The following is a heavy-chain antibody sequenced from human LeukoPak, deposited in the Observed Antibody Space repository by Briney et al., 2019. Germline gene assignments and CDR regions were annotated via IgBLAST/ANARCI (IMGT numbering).Heavy chain of an antibody. CDR3: ARNRAPQWELTIAPNWFDP. J-gene: IGHJ5*02. Sequence: GASVKVSCKASGYTFTGYYMHWVRQAPGQGLEWMGWINPNSGGTNYAQKFQGRVTMTRDTSISTAYMELSSLRSEDTAVYYCARNRAPQWELTIAPNWFDPWGQGTLVTVSS. D-gene: IGHD1-26*01. V-gene: IGHV1-2*02. CDR2: INPNSGGT. CDR1: GYTFTGYY.